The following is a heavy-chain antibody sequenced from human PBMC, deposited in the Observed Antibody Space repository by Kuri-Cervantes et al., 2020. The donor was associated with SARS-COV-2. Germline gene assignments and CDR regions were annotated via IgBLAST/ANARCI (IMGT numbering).Heavy chain of an antibody. V-gene: IGHV3-48*02. J-gene: IGHJ6*02. CDR1: GLTFSSYS. Sequence: GGSLRLSCAASGLTFSSYSMNWVRQAPGKGLEWVSYISSSSSTTYYADSVKGRLTISRDNAKNSLYLQMNSLRDEDTAVYYCARQYYDILTGYYLYGMDVWGQGTTDTVSS. CDR2: ISSSSSTT. D-gene: IGHD3-9*01. CDR3: ARQYYDILTGYYLYGMDV.